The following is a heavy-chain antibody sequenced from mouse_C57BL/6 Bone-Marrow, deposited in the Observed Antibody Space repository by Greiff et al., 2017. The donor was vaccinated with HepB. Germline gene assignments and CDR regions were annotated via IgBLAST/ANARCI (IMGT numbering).Heavy chain of an antibody. CDR1: GYTFTDYY. J-gene: IGHJ3*01. D-gene: IGHD2-2*01. V-gene: IGHV1-76*01. CDR2: IYPGSGNT. CDR3: ARSYYGYDWFAY. Sequence: VQLQQSGAELVRPGASVKLSCKASGYTFTDYYINWVKQRPGQGLEWIARIYPGSGNTYYNEKFKGKATLTAEKSSSTAYMQLSSLTSEDSAVYFCARSYYGYDWFAYWGQGTLVTVSA.